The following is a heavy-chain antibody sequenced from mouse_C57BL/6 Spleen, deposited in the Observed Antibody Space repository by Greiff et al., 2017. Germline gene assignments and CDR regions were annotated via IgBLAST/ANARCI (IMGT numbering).Heavy chain of an antibody. Sequence: VKLVESGPELVRPGVSVKISCKGSGYTFTDYAMHWVKQSHAKSLEWIGVISTYYGDASYNQKFKDKATMTGDKASSTAYMELARLTSEDSAVYYCVLVGPPWFAYWGQGTLVTVSA. V-gene: IGHV1-67*01. CDR2: ISTYYGDA. J-gene: IGHJ3*01. CDR1: GYTFTDYA. CDR3: VLVGPPWFAY.